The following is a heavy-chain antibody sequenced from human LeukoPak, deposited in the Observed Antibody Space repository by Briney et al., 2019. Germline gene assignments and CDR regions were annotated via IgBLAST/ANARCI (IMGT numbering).Heavy chain of an antibody. CDR1: GFTFSNYE. D-gene: IGHD2-21*01. CDR3: AYCGGDCSLDY. CDR2: ISGGGSTI. Sequence: GGSLRLSCAASGFTFSNYEMNWVRQAPGKGLEWVSYISGGGSTIYYADSVKGRFTISRDNAKNSLFLQMNSLRAEDTAVYYCAYCGGDCSLDYWGQGTLVTVSS. V-gene: IGHV3-48*03. J-gene: IGHJ4*02.